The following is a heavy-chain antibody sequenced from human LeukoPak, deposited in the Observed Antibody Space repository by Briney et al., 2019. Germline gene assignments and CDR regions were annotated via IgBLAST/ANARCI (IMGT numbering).Heavy chain of an antibody. J-gene: IGHJ4*02. CDR2: ISSSSSTT. Sequence: QPGGSLRLSCAASGFSLTTYEMNWVRQAPGKGLEWVSYISSSSSTTNYADSLKGRFTISRDNAKNSLYLQMNSLRDEDTAVYYCARGLPFYSSGWYFDYWGQGTLVTVSS. D-gene: IGHD6-19*01. CDR1: GFSLTTYE. V-gene: IGHV3-48*02. CDR3: ARGLPFYSSGWYFDY.